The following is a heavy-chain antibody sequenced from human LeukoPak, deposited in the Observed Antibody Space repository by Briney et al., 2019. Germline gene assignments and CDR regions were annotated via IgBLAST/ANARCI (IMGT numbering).Heavy chain of an antibody. CDR1: GYSFTSYW. Sequence: GESLKISCKGSGYSFTSYWISWVRQMPGKGLEWMGRIDPRDSYTNYSPSFQGHGTISTDKSISTAYLQWNSLKASDTAMYYCARRGSSGWYDYWGQGTLVTVSS. V-gene: IGHV5-10-1*01. D-gene: IGHD6-19*01. J-gene: IGHJ4*02. CDR3: ARRGSSGWYDY. CDR2: IDPRDSYT.